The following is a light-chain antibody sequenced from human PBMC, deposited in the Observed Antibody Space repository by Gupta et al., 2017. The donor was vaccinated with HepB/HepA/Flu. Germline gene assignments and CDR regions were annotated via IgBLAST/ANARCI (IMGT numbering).Light chain of an antibody. CDR2: GNS. CDR3: QSYDSSLSVV. J-gene: IGLJ2*01. Sequence: QSVLTQPPSVSWAPGQRVTISRTGSSSNIGAGYDVHWYQQLPGTAPKLLIYGNSNRPSGVPDRFSGYKSGTSASLAITGLQAEDEADYYCQSYDSSLSVVCGGGNKLTVL. CDR1: SSNIGAGYD. V-gene: IGLV1-40*01.